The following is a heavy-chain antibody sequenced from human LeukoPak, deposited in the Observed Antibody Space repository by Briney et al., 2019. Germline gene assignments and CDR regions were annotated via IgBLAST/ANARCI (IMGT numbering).Heavy chain of an antibody. Sequence: ASVKVSCKASGYTFTSYYMHWVRQAPGQGLEWMGTINPRGGSTSYALKFQGRVTMTRDMSTSTVYMELCSLRSEDTAVYYCARDAGGPYINSSEWFDPWGQGTLVTVSS. CDR2: INPRGGST. V-gene: IGHV1-46*01. CDR1: GYTFTSYY. CDR3: ARDAGGPYINSSEWFDP. D-gene: IGHD6-6*01. J-gene: IGHJ5*02.